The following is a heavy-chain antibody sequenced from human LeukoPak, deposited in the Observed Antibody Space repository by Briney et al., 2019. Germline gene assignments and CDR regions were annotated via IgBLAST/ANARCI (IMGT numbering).Heavy chain of an antibody. CDR1: GGSITGYY. CDR3: AREEFLHEIDSSGYFVY. D-gene: IGHD3-22*01. Sequence: SETLSLTCTVSGGSITGYYWNWIRQPAGQGLEWLGRVYSSGVGNYNPSLTSRVTISVDTSKNQFSLKLTSLTAADTAVYYCAREEFLHEIDSSGYFVYWGQGTLVTVSS. CDR2: VYSSGVG. V-gene: IGHV4-4*07. J-gene: IGHJ4*02.